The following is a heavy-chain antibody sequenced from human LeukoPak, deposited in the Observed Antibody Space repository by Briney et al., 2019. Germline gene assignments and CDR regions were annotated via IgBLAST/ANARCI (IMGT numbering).Heavy chain of an antibody. Sequence: PGGSLRLSCAASGFTSSSYAMSWVRQAPGKGLEWVSAISGSGGSTYYADSVKGRFTISRDNSKNTLYLQMNSLRAEDTAVYYCAKATDFWSGPNYFDYWGQGTLVTVSS. J-gene: IGHJ4*02. V-gene: IGHV3-23*01. CDR3: AKATDFWSGPNYFDY. CDR1: GFTSSSYA. CDR2: ISGSGGST. D-gene: IGHD3-3*01.